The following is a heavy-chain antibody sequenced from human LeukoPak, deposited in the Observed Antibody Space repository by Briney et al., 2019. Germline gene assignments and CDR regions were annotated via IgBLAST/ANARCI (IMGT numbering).Heavy chain of an antibody. J-gene: IGHJ4*02. V-gene: IGHV3-23*01. CDR3: AREIAAAGGSYFDY. CDR2: ISDSDGRT. Sequence: GGSLRLSCAASGLSFSSYAMSWVRQTPGKGLKWVSGISDSDGRTYYADSVKGRFTIARDNSKNTLYLQMNSLRAEDTAVYYCAREIAAAGGSYFDYWGQGTLVTVSS. D-gene: IGHD6-13*01. CDR1: GLSFSSYA.